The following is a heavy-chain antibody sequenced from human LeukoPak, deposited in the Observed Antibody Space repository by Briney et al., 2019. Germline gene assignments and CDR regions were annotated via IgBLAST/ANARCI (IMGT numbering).Heavy chain of an antibody. J-gene: IGHJ4*02. D-gene: IGHD3-22*01. CDR2: IIPIFGTA. CDR1: GGTFSSYA. Sequence: SVKVSCKASGGTFSSYAISWVRQAPGQGLEWMGGIIPIFGTANYAQKFQGRVTVTADESTSTAYMELSSLRSEDTAVYCCARETYYYDSSGEIDYWGQGTLVTVSS. CDR3: ARETYYYDSSGEIDY. V-gene: IGHV1-69*13.